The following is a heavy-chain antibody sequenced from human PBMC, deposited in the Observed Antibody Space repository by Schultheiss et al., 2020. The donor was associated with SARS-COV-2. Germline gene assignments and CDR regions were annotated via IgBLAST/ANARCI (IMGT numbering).Heavy chain of an antibody. V-gene: IGHV1-2*02. CDR1: GYTFTGYY. D-gene: IGHD2-21*01. CDR3: AKVWGGSHYYYYMDV. CDR2: ISAYNGNT. J-gene: IGHJ6*03. Sequence: GESLKISCKASGYTFTGYYMHWVRQAPGQGLEWMGWISAYNGNTNYAQKFQGRVTMTRDTSISTAYMELSSLRSEDTAVYYCAKVWGGSHYYYYMDVWGKGTTVTVSS.